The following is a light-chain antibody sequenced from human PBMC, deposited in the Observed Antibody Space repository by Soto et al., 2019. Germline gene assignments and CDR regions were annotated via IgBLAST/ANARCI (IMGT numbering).Light chain of an antibody. CDR3: QQYNKWPVFT. J-gene: IGKJ3*01. CDR1: QSVASN. V-gene: IGKV3-15*01. Sequence: IVMTQSPATLSVSPGERATLSCRASQSVASNLAWYQQRLGQAPRLLVYGASTRATGIPARFSSSGSGTEFTLTISSVQSEDFAVYYCQQYNKWPVFTFGPGTRVDIK. CDR2: GAS.